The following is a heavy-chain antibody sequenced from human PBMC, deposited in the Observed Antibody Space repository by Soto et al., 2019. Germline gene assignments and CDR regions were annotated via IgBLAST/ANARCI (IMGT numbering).Heavy chain of an antibody. CDR3: ARVRSCWYHYYYYGMDV. V-gene: IGHV1-18*04. D-gene: IGHD6-13*01. Sequence: ASVKVSCKASGYTVTSYGISWVRQAPGQGLEWMGWISAYNGNTNYAQKLQGRVTMTTDTSTSTAYMELRSLRSDDTAVYYCARVRSCWYHYYYYGMDVWGRGSTVTVSS. CDR1: GYTVTSYG. J-gene: IGHJ6*02. CDR2: ISAYNGNT.